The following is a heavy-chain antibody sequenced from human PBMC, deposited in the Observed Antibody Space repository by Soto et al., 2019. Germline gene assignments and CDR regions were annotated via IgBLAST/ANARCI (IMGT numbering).Heavy chain of an antibody. CDR1: GFTFNTFG. D-gene: IGHD2-2*02. Sequence: QEQLVESGGGVVLPGRSLRLSCAASGFTFNTFGMHWVRQAPGKGLEWVAVISYDGSDKYYSDSVRGRFTISRDNSMNTLYLKMNSLRTEDTAFYSCAKSPNFYFIIYPCYKYYFDSWGQGTLVTVSS. J-gene: IGHJ4*02. CDR2: ISYDGSDK. V-gene: IGHV3-30*18. CDR3: AKSPNFYFIIYPCYKYYFDS.